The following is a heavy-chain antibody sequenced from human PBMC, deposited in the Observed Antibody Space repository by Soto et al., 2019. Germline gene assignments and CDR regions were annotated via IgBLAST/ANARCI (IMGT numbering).Heavy chain of an antibody. CDR2: INNSGST. J-gene: IGHJ4*02. D-gene: IGHD1-26*01. Sequence: PSETLSLTCALHGGSFSGYYWSWILHPPVKGLEWIGEINNSGSTNYNPSLKSRVTISVDPSKNQFSLMLTAVTAADTAVYYCARTNSGSYYSVFNYWGRGSLVTVSS. V-gene: IGHV4-34*01. CDR3: ARTNSGSYYSVFNY. CDR1: GGSFSGYY.